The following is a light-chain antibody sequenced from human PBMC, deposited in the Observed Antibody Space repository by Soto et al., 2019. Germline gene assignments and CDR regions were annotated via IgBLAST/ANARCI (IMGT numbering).Light chain of an antibody. CDR3: QQRSHWPPT. CDR2: DAS. Sequence: EIVLTQSPATLSLSPGERATLSCRASQSVSSYLAWYQQKPGQAPRLLIYDASNRATGIPARFSGSGSGTDFTLTISSLEPEDFAVYYCQQRSHWPPTFGPATKVDI. J-gene: IGKJ3*01. CDR1: QSVSSY. V-gene: IGKV3-11*01.